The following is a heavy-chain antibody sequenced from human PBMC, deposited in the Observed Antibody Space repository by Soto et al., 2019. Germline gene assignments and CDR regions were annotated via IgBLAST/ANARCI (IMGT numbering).Heavy chain of an antibody. CDR2: INPNSGGT. Sequence: VKVSCKASGYTFTGYYMHWVRQAPGQGLEWMGWINPNSGGTNYAQKFQGWVTMTRDTSISTAYMELSRLRSDDTAVYYCARGGRIAAAGKGYYGMDVWGQGTTVTVSS. D-gene: IGHD6-13*01. CDR1: GYTFTGYY. CDR3: ARGGRIAAAGKGYYGMDV. V-gene: IGHV1-2*04. J-gene: IGHJ6*02.